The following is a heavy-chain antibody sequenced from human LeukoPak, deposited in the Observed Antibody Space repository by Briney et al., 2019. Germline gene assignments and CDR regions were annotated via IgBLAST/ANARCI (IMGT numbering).Heavy chain of an antibody. CDR3: ARGNSYGY. D-gene: IGHD5-18*01. CDR1: GFTFGSYW. V-gene: IGHV3-7*04. J-gene: IGHJ4*02. CDR2: IRQDGGEK. Sequence: PGGSLRLSCAASGFTFGSYWMNWVRQAPGKGLEWVADIRQDGGEKYYGASVKGRFTISRDNANNSLYLQMNSLRVEDTAVFYWARGNSYGYWGEGTLVTVSS.